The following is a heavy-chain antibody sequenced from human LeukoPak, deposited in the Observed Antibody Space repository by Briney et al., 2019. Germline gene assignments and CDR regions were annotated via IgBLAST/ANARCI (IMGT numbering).Heavy chain of an antibody. CDR1: GFTFSRYG. CDR2: IVSNGDST. J-gene: IGHJ4*02. V-gene: IGHV3-64*04. CDR3: AKGGIAATGRYYFDY. Sequence: GGSLRLSCSASGFTFSRYGMHWVRQAPGKGLEYVSAIVSNGDSTYYADSVKGRFTISRDNSKNTLYLQMNSLIAEDTAVYYCAKGGIAATGRYYFDYWGQGTPVTVSS. D-gene: IGHD6-25*01.